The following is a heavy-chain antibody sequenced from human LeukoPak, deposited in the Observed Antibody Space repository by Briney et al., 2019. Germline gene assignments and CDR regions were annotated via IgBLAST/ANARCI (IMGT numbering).Heavy chain of an antibody. CDR1: GFTFSSYD. CDR2: IGTAGDT. V-gene: IGHV3-13*01. D-gene: IGHD6-13*01. J-gene: IGHJ1*01. Sequence: PGGSLRLSCAASGFTFSSYDMHWVRQATGKGLEWVSAIGTAGDTYYPGSMKGRFTISRENAKNPLYLQMNSLRAGDTAVYYCARGNSRIAAAGTDFQHWGQGTLVTVSS. CDR3: ARGNSRIAAAGTDFQH.